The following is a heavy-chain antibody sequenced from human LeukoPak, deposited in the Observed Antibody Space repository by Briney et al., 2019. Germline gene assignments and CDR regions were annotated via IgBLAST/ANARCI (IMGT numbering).Heavy chain of an antibody. V-gene: IGHV3-20*04. D-gene: IGHD6-13*01. CDR1: GFMFDDYG. J-gene: IGHJ4*02. CDR2: INWNGGRT. Sequence: GGSLRLSCAASGFMFDDYGMSWVRQAPGKGLEWVSGINWNGGRTGYADSVKGRFTISRDNSKNTLYLQLSSLRAEDTAVYYCAKSTGYSTTGRDFDSWGRGTLVTVSS. CDR3: AKSTGYSTTGRDFDS.